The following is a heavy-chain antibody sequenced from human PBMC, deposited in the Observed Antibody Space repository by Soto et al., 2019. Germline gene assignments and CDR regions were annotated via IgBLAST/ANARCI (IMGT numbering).Heavy chain of an antibody. D-gene: IGHD1-26*01. CDR1: GGTFTSNV. CDR2: IIPIFSTT. V-gene: IGHV1-69*01. Sequence: QVQLVQSGAEVKKPGSSVKVSCKASGGTFTSNVISWVRQAPGQGLEWMGGIIPIFSTTNYAQKFQGRLTITADESTSTAYMELSSLRSEDTALYYCAVNSGSHPWGDFSGQGTPVTVSS. CDR3: AVNSGSHPWGDF. J-gene: IGHJ4*02.